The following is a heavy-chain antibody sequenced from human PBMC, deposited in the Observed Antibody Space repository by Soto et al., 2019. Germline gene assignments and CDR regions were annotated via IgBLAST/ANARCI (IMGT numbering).Heavy chain of an antibody. CDR1: GFTFSSYG. CDR3: ANLSLAAAGFDAFDI. J-gene: IGHJ3*02. CDR2: ISYDGSNK. Sequence: GGSLRLSCEASGFTFSSYGMHWVRLAPGKGLEWVAVISYDGSNKYYADSVKGRFTISRDNSKNTLYLQMNSLRAEDTAVYYCANLSLAAAGFDAFDIWGQGTMVTVSS. V-gene: IGHV3-30*18. D-gene: IGHD6-13*01.